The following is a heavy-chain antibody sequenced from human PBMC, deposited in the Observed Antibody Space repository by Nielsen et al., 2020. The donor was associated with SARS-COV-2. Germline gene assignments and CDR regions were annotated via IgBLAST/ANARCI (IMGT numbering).Heavy chain of an antibody. Sequence: GSLRLSCTVSGSSITTGYWWGWIRQSPGKGLEWIGSFYLRGSTYYNPSLKSRVTISVDTSKEQFSLKLTSVTAADTAIYYCAREEAMGDAFDIWGQGTMVTVSS. CDR2: FYLRGST. J-gene: IGHJ3*02. V-gene: IGHV4-38-2*02. D-gene: IGHD5-18*01. CDR1: GSSITTGYW. CDR3: AREEAMGDAFDI.